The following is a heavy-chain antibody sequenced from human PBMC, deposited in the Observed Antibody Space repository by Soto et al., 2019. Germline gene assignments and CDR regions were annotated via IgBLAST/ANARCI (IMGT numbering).Heavy chain of an antibody. CDR3: ARVGITIFGVVTSYYYYGTDV. Sequence: SVKVSCKASGGTFSSYAISWVRQAPGQGLEWMGGIIPIFGTANYAQKFQGRVTITADESTSTAYMELSSLRSEDTAVYYCARVGITIFGVVTSYYYYGTDVWGQGTTVTVSS. CDR2: IIPIFGTA. D-gene: IGHD3-3*01. V-gene: IGHV1-69*13. CDR1: GGTFSSYA. J-gene: IGHJ6*02.